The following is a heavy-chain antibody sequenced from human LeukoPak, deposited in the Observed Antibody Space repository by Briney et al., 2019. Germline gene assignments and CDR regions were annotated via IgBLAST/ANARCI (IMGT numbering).Heavy chain of an antibody. CDR3: AMDTIATAGPGGAFDI. CDR1: GYSFTGYY. V-gene: IGHV1-2*02. CDR2: INHNSGGT. Sequence: ASVKVSCKASGYSFTGYYMHWVRQAPGQGLEWMGWINHNSGGTNYAQKFQGRVTVTRDTSISTAYMEVRRLRSDDTAVYYCAMDTIATAGPGGAFDIWGQGTVVTVSS. D-gene: IGHD6-13*01. J-gene: IGHJ3*02.